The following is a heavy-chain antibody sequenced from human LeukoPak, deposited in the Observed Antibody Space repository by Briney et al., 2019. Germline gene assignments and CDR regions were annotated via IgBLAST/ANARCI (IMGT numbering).Heavy chain of an antibody. D-gene: IGHD3-22*01. CDR1: GFTFSSYA. Sequence: GGSLRLSCAASGFTFSSYAMSWVRQAPGKGLEWVSAISGSGGSTYYADSVKGRFTISRDNSKNTLYLQMNSLRAEDTAVYYCAKCHYYDSSGYFNAEQNFDYWGQGTLVTVSS. CDR3: AKCHYYDSSGYFNAEQNFDY. J-gene: IGHJ4*02. V-gene: IGHV3-23*01. CDR2: ISGSGGST.